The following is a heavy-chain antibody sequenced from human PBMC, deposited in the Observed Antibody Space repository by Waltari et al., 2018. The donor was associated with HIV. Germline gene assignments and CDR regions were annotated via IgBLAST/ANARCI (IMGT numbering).Heavy chain of an antibody. CDR1: EYTFTNYG. CDR3: ARAGFYNMWTGYRAAASHV. V-gene: IGHV1-18*01. Sequence: VQSGGVMKKPGASVRVSCQAFEYTFTNYGLSWVRPAPGHGLQWVGLINPMNGDTKYAQNFQGRVTLTTDTSSLTAYMDLRSLRPGDTAIYYCARAGFYNMWTGYRAAASHVWGQGAMVVVSS. D-gene: IGHD3-9*01. CDR2: INPMNGDT. J-gene: IGHJ3*01.